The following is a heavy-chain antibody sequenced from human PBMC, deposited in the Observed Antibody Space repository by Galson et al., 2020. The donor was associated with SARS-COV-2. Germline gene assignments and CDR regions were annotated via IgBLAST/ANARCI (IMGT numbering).Heavy chain of an antibody. CDR1: GFIFNTYG. CDR3: ATQNNNRLSYYFDF. V-gene: IGHV3-30*02. Sequence: GESLKISCAASGFIFNTYGLHWVRQAPGKGLEWVAFIRNDGSDTYYADSVKGRFTITISRDNSRNTLYLQMNSLRSEDTAIYYCATQNNNRLSYYFDFWGQGTLVTVSS. D-gene: IGHD1-1*01. J-gene: IGHJ4*02. CDR2: IRNDGSDT.